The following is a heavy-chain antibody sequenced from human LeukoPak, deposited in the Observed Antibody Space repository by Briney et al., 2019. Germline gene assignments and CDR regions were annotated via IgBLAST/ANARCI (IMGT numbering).Heavy chain of an antibody. CDR3: ARVWRNPGITIFGVAIASSGANYMDV. V-gene: IGHV3-23*01. Sequence: PGGTLRLSCAASGFTFSSYGMSWVRQAPGKGLEWVSAISGSGGSTYYADSVKGRFTISRDNAKNSLYLQMNSLRAEDTALYYCARVWRNPGITIFGVAIASSGANYMDVWGKGTTVTVSS. J-gene: IGHJ6*03. CDR1: GFTFSSYG. D-gene: IGHD3-3*01. CDR2: ISGSGGST.